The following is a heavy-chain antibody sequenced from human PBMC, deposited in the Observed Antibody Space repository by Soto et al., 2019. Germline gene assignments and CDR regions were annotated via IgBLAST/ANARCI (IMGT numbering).Heavy chain of an antibody. Sequence: GASVKVSCKASGYTFTSYGISWVRQAPGQGLEWMGWISAYNGNTNYAQKLQGRVTVTTDTSTSTAYMELRSLRSDDTAVYYCARGGEVAGPDDAFDIWGQGTMVTVSS. CDR2: ISAYNGNT. D-gene: IGHD6-19*01. V-gene: IGHV1-18*01. CDR3: ARGGEVAGPDDAFDI. CDR1: GYTFTSYG. J-gene: IGHJ3*02.